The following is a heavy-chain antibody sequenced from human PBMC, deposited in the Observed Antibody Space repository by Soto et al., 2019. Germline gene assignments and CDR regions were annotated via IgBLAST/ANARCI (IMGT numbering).Heavy chain of an antibody. V-gene: IGHV4-30-2*01. Sequence: QLQLQESGSGLVKPSQTLSLTCAVSGGSISSGGYSWSWIRQPPGKGLEWIGYIYHSGSTYYNPSLKSRVTISVDRSNNQFSLKMSSVTAADTAVYYCASVPDDFWSGYYSWFDPWGQGTLVTVSS. D-gene: IGHD3-3*01. J-gene: IGHJ5*02. CDR1: GGSISSGGYS. CDR2: IYHSGST. CDR3: ASVPDDFWSGYYSWFDP.